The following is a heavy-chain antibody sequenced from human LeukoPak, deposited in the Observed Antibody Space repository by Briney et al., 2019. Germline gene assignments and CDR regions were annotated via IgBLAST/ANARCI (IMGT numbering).Heavy chain of an antibody. J-gene: IGHJ4*02. V-gene: IGHV4-34*01. D-gene: IGHD6-19*01. CDR3: ARRRGQWPGGGYFDY. CDR1: GFTFGDYA. Sequence: GSLRLSCTASGFTFGDYAMSWVRQAPGKGLEWIGEINHSGSTNYNPSLKSRVTISVDTSKNQFSLKLSSVTAADTAVYYCARRRGQWPGGGYFDYWGQGTLVTVSS. CDR2: INHSGST.